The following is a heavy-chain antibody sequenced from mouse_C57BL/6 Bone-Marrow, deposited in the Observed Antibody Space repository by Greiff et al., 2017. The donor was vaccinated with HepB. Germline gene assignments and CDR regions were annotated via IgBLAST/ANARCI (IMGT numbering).Heavy chain of an antibody. J-gene: IGHJ3*01. CDR2: IDPSDSYT. V-gene: IGHV1-50*01. CDR1: GYTFTSYW. Sequence: QVQLQQPGAELVKPGASVKLSCKASGYTFTSYWMQWVKQRPGQGLEWIGEIDPSDSYTNYNQKLKGKATLTVDTSSSTAYMQLSSLTSEDSAVYYCARELRLRVAYWGQGTLVTVSA. CDR3: ARELRLRVAY. D-gene: IGHD3-2*02.